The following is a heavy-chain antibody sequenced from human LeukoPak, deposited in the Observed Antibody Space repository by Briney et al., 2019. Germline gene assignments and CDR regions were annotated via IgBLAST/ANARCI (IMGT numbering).Heavy chain of an antibody. V-gene: IGHV4-59*01. CDR3: ARSRLATTPFDY. CDR2: IYYSGST. CDR1: GGSISSYY. J-gene: IGHJ4*02. Sequence: SETLSLTCTVSGGSISSYYWSWIRQPPGKGLERIGYIYYSGSTNYNPSLKSRVTISVDTSKNQFSLKLSSVTAADTAVYYCARSRLATTPFDYWGQGTLVTVSS. D-gene: IGHD3-16*01.